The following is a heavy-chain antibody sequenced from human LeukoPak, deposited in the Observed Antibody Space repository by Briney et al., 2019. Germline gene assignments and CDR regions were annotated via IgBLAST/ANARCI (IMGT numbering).Heavy chain of an antibody. J-gene: IGHJ5*02. CDR2: INPNSGDT. CDR3: ARGVVVAATPVGWFDP. CDR1: GYIFTGYY. V-gene: IGHV1-2*02. D-gene: IGHD2-15*01. Sequence: ASVKVSCKASGYIFTGYYMHWVRQAPGQGLEWMGWINPNSGDTNYAQKSQGRVTMTRDTSISTAYMELSRLRSDDTAVYYCARGVVVAATPVGWFDPWGQGTLVTVSS.